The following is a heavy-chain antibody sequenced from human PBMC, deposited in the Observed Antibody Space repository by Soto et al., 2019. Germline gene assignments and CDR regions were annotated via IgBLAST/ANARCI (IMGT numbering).Heavy chain of an antibody. CDR1: GGSVSSGSYY. Sequence: QVQLQESGPGLVKPSETLSLTCTVSGGSVSSGSYYWSWIRQPPGKGLEWIGYIYYSGSTNYNPSRKSRVTISVDTSKNLFSLELSSVTAAVTAVYYCARGIEGWYQGRYYYGMDVWGQGTTVTVSS. D-gene: IGHD6-19*01. CDR3: ARGIEGWYQGRYYYGMDV. J-gene: IGHJ6*02. CDR2: IYYSGST. V-gene: IGHV4-61*01.